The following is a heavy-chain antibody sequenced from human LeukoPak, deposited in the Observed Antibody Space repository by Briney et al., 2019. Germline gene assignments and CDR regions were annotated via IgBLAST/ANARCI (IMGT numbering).Heavy chain of an antibody. V-gene: IGHV3-9*03. D-gene: IGHD6-6*01. CDR2: ISWNSGSI. CDR1: GFSFDDYA. Sequence: GGSLRLSCAPSGFSFDDYAMHWVRQAPGKGLEWVAGISWNSGSIGYADSVKGRFTISRDNAKNSLYLQMNSLRAEDMALYYCAKGSGLYSSSSGSVDYWGQGTLVTVSS. J-gene: IGHJ4*02. CDR3: AKGSGLYSSSSGSVDY.